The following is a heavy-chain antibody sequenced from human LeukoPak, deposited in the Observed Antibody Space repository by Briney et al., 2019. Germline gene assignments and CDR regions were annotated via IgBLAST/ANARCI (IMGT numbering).Heavy chain of an antibody. CDR1: GGSISSYY. D-gene: IGHD3-10*01. CDR3: ARDLTYYYGSGNNWFDP. Sequence: SETLSLTCTVSGGSISSYYWSWIRQPPGKGLEWIGYIYYSGSTNYNPSLKSRVTISVDTSKNQFSLKLSSVTAADTAAYYCARDLTYYYGSGNNWFDPWGQGTLVTVSS. CDR2: IYYSGST. J-gene: IGHJ5*02. V-gene: IGHV4-59*01.